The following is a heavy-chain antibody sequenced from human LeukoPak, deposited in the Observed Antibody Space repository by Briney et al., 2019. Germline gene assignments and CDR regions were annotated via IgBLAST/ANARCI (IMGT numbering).Heavy chain of an antibody. V-gene: IGHV1-69*04. CDR1: GGTFSSYA. J-gene: IGHJ4*02. D-gene: IGHD2-15*01. CDR2: IIPILGIA. Sequence: SVKVSCKASGGTFSSYAISWVRQAPGQGLEWMGRIIPILGIADYAQKFQGRVTITADKSTSTAYMELSSLRSEDTAVYYCAIKGGTNLDYWGQGTLVTVSS. CDR3: AIKGGTNLDY.